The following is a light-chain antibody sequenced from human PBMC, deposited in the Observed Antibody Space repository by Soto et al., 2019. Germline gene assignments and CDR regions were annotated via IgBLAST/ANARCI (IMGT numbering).Light chain of an antibody. J-gene: IGKJ5*01. Sequence: EIVLTQSPGTLSLSPGERATLSCRASQSVSSRYLVWYQQKPGQAPRLLIYGTSSRATAIPDRFSGSGSGTDFTLTISRLEPEDFAVYYCQHYGSSPPITFGQGTRLDIK. CDR1: QSVSSRY. V-gene: IGKV3-20*01. CDR3: QHYGSSPPIT. CDR2: GTS.